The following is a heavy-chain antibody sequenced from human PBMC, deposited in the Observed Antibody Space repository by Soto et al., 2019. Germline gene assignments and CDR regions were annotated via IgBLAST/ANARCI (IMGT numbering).Heavy chain of an antibody. CDR1: GGSISSDY. CDR2: IYYSGST. J-gene: IGHJ2*01. CDR3: ARDPGDWYFDL. Sequence: QVQLQESGPGLVKPSETLSLTCTVSGGSISSDYWSWIRQPPGKGLEWIGYIYYSGSTNYNASLKSRVTISVDTCKNQFSLKLSSVTAADTAVYYCARDPGDWYFDLWGRGTLVTVSS. V-gene: IGHV4-59*01. D-gene: IGHD7-27*01.